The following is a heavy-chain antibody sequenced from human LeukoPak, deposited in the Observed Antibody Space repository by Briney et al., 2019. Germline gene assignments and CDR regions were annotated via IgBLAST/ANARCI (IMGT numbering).Heavy chain of an antibody. J-gene: IGHJ5*02. V-gene: IGHV4-59*01. Sequence: PSETLSLTCTVSGGYISSYYWSWIRQSPGKGLEWIGYIYYSGSTNYNPSFKSRVTISVDTSKNQFSLKLSSVTAADMAVYYCARDLDNGPRTRWFDPWGQGTLVTVSS. CDR2: IYYSGST. CDR1: GGYISSYY. D-gene: IGHD3/OR15-3a*01. CDR3: ARDLDNGPRTRWFDP.